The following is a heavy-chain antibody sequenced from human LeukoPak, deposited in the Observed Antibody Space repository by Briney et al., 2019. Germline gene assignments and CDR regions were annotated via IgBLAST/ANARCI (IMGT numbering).Heavy chain of an antibody. CDR2: IYYSGST. CDR3: ARQWSSSWPLDY. CDR1: GGSISSYY. J-gene: IGHJ4*02. D-gene: IGHD6-13*01. V-gene: IGHV4-59*01. Sequence: SETLSLTCTVSGGSISSYYWSWIRQPPGKGLEWIGYIYYSGSTNYNPSLKSRVTISVDTSKNQFSLKLSSVTAADTAVYYCARQWSSSWPLDYWGQGTLVTASS.